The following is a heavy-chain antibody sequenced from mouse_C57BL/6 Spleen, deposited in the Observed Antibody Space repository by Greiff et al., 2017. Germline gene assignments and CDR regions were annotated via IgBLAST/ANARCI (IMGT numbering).Heavy chain of an antibody. D-gene: IGHD2-4*01. CDR1: GFTFSDYG. CDR3: ARRDDYVWYFDV. J-gene: IGHJ1*03. Sequence: EVQGVESGGGLVKPGGSLKLSCAASGFTFSDYGMHWVRQAPEKGLEWVAYISRGSSTIYYADTVKGRFTISRDNAKNTLFLQMTSLRSEDTAMYYCARRDDYVWYFDVWGTGTTVTAAS. V-gene: IGHV5-17*01. CDR2: ISRGSSTI.